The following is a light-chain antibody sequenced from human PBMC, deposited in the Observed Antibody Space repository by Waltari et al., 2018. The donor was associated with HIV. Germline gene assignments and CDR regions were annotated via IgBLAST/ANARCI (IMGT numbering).Light chain of an antibody. CDR2: YDD. J-gene: IGLJ1*01. CDR1: TSNIGNYA. CDR3: AAWDDSLNGYV. Sequence: QSVLTQPPSVSDAPGQRVTISCSGGTSNIGNYAVNWYQNLPGQAPKLLIYYDDLVSSGVSDRFSASKSGTSASLAIRGLQAEDEADYFCAAWDDSLNGYVFGSGTKVTVL. V-gene: IGLV1-36*01.